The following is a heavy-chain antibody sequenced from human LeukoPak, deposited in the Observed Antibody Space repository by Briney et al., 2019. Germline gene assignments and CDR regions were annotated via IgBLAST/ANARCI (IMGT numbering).Heavy chain of an antibody. CDR2: INTNTGNP. D-gene: IGHD1-26*01. Sequence: ASVKVSCKASGYTFTKYPMNWVRQAPGQGLEWMGWINTNTGNPTYAQGFTGRFVFSLDTSVSTAYLQISSLRAEDTAVYYCARPNSGSYFSAFDYWGQGTLVTVSS. V-gene: IGHV7-4-1*02. CDR1: GYTFTKYP. CDR3: ARPNSGSYFSAFDY. J-gene: IGHJ4*02.